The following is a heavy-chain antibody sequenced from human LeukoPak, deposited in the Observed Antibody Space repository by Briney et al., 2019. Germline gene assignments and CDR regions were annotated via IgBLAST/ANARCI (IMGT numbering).Heavy chain of an antibody. V-gene: IGHV3-66*02. D-gene: IGHD5-12*01. CDR1: GFTFSTNY. CDR3: ARGGAGYAFDY. CDR2: ISSGGTP. J-gene: IGHJ4*02. Sequence: GGSLRLSCAASGFTFSTNYMSWVRQAPGKGLEWVSVISSGGTPYYADSVKGRFTISRDSSENTLYLQMHSLRAEDTAVYYCARGGAGYAFDYWGQGTLVTVSS.